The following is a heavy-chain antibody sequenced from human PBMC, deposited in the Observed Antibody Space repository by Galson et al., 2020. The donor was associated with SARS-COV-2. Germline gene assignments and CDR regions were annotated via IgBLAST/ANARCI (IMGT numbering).Heavy chain of an antibody. J-gene: IGHJ6*02. CDR2: INHSGST. CDR3: ARGLSPLLWCGEGYYYGMDV. CDR1: GGSFSGYY. V-gene: IGHV4-34*01. Sequence: ETSETLSLTCAVYGGSFSGYYWSWIRQPPGKGLEWIGEINHSGSTNYNPSLKSRVTISVDTSKNQFSLKLSSVTAADTAVYYCARGLSPLLWCGEGYYYGMDVWGQGTTVTVSS. D-gene: IGHD3-10*01.